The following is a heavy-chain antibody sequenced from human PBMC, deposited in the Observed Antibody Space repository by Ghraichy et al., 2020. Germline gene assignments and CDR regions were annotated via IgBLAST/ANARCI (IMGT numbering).Heavy chain of an antibody. CDR3: ARGYPVDIVATTGLYFDY. V-gene: IGHV4-34*01. Sequence: SETLSLTCAVYGGSFSGDYWSWIRQPPGKGLEWIGEINHSGSTNYNPSLKSRVTISVDTSKNQFSLKLSSVTAADTAVYYCARGYPVDIVATTGLYFDYWGQGTLVTVSS. CDR2: INHSGST. D-gene: IGHD5-12*01. J-gene: IGHJ4*02. CDR1: GGSFSGDY.